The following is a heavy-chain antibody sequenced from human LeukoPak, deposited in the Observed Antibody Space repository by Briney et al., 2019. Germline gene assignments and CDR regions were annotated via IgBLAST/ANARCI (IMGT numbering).Heavy chain of an antibody. Sequence: GGSLRLSCAASGFTFSSYGMHWVRQAPGKGLEWVAFIRYDGSNKYYADSVKGRFTISRDNSKNTLYLQMNSLRAEDTAVYYCAKDAEDVLRFLEWLFDWGQGTLVTVSS. CDR3: AKDAEDVLRFLEWLFD. D-gene: IGHD3-3*01. CDR1: GFTFSSYG. CDR2: IRYDGSNK. J-gene: IGHJ4*02. V-gene: IGHV3-30*02.